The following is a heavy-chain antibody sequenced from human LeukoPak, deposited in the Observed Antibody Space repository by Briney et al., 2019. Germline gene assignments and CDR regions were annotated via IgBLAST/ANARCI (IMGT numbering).Heavy chain of an antibody. CDR2: ISSTSIYK. Sequence: GGSLRLSCAVSGFTFSSYSMNWVRQAPGKGLEWVSSISSTSIYKYYADSVKGRFTISRDNAKDSLFLQMNSLRAEDTAIYYCARDPRIYCTNGICRDDYFDNWGQGTLVTVSS. V-gene: IGHV3-21*01. J-gene: IGHJ4*02. CDR3: ARDPRIYCTNGICRDDYFDN. D-gene: IGHD2-8*01. CDR1: GFTFSSYS.